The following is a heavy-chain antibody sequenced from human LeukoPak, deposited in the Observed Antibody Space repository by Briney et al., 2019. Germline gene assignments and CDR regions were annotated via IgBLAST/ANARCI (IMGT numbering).Heavy chain of an antibody. CDR2: INHSGST. J-gene: IGHJ3*02. D-gene: IGHD3-9*01. V-gene: IGHV4-34*01. CDR1: GGSFSGYY. CDR3: ARHKAAGYYDILTGYYDAFDI. Sequence: SETLSLTCAVYGGSFSGYYWSWIRQPPGKGLEWIGEINHSGSTNYNPSLKSRVTISVDTSKNQFSLKLSSVTAADTAVYYCARHKAAGYYDILTGYYDAFDIWGQGTMVTVSS.